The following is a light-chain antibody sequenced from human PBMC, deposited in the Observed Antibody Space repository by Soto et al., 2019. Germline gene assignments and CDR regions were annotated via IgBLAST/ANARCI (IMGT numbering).Light chain of an antibody. V-gene: IGLV2-14*01. CDR1: SSDVGGYTY. J-gene: IGLJ1*01. CDR2: EVS. Sequence: QSALTQPASVSGSPGQSITISCTGTSSDVGGYTYVSWYQQHPGKAPKLMIYEVSNRPSGVSNRFSGSKSDNTASLTISVLRAEDEADYYCSSYTSSNTLVFGSGTKLTVL. CDR3: SSYTSSNTLV.